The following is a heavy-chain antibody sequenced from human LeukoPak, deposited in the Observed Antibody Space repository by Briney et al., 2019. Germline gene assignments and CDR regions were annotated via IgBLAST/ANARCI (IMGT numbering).Heavy chain of an antibody. Sequence: ASVKVSRKASGYTFNSYGISWVRQAPGQGLEWMGWISTYNGHTNYAQKLQGRVTMTTDTSTSTVYMELRSLRSDDTAVYYCARLVPQKWELPGKWFDPWGQGTLVTVSS. V-gene: IGHV1-18*01. J-gene: IGHJ5*02. D-gene: IGHD1-26*01. CDR1: GYTFNSYG. CDR2: ISTYNGHT. CDR3: ARLVPQKWELPGKWFDP.